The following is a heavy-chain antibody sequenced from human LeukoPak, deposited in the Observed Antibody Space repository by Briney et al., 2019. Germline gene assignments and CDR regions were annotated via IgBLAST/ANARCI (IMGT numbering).Heavy chain of an antibody. CDR2: IKPSSGDT. V-gene: IGHV1-2*02. J-gene: IGHJ4*02. CDR3: ARGGDSRWVAVFHH. Sequence: ASVNVSCKPSGGTFSSYAICWVRQAPGQGLEWLGRIKPSSGDTNYAQKYQGRVTLTRDLSRSTAYMDLSRLTSDDTAVYYCARGGDSRWVAVFHHWGQGSLVTVSS. CDR1: GGTFSSYA. D-gene: IGHD5-12*01.